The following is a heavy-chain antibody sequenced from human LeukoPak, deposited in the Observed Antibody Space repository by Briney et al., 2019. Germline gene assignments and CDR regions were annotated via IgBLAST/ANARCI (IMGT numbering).Heavy chain of an antibody. CDR1: GFTFHIYS. CDR3: ARVGVCCSSVANCYGDY. Sequence: GGSLRLSCAASGFTFHIYSMNWVRQAPGKGLEWVSCIISGSTNIYYADSVRGRFTISRDNAKNSLYLQMNSLRAEDTAVYYCARVGVCCSSVANCYGDYWGQGTVVTVSS. J-gene: IGHJ4*02. D-gene: IGHD2-2*01. CDR2: IISGSTNI. V-gene: IGHV3-21*01.